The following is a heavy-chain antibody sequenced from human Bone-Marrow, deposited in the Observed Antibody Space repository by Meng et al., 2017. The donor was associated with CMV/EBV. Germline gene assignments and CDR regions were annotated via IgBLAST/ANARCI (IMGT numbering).Heavy chain of an antibody. V-gene: IGHV1-69*10. Sequence: SVKVSCKASGGTFNYYAINWVRQAPGQGLEWMGGIIPILDIVNYAQKFQGRVTITADTSRGTAYMELNSLRSEDTAVYYCARDQTDSTSSKDYSGQGTLVTVSS. CDR1: GGTFNYYA. CDR2: IIPILDIV. J-gene: IGHJ4*02. D-gene: IGHD6-6*01. CDR3: ARDQTDSTSSKDY.